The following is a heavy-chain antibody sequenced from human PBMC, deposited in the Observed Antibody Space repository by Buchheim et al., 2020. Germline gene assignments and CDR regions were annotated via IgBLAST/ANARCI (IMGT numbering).Heavy chain of an antibody. V-gene: IGHV4-59*01. D-gene: IGHD3-10*01. CDR1: GGSISSYY. CDR3: ARAGRVTMVQGRVYWFDP. J-gene: IGHJ5*02. Sequence: QVQLQESGPGLVKPSETLSLTCTVSGGSISSYYWSWIRQPPGKGLEWIGYIYYSGSTNYNPSLKSRVTISVDTSKNQFSLKLSSVTAADTAVYYCARAGRVTMVQGRVYWFDPWGQGTL. CDR2: IYYSGST.